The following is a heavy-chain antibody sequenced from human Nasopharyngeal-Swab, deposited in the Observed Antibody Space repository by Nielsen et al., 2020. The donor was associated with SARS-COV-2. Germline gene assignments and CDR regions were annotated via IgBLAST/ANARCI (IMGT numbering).Heavy chain of an antibody. CDR2: INSDGSST. V-gene: IGHV3-74*01. CDR1: GFTFSSYW. J-gene: IGHJ6*02. CDR3: ARGVVRGVKAYLVLYGMDV. D-gene: IGHD3-10*01. Sequence: GESLKISCAASGFTFSSYWMHWVRQAPGKGLGWVSRINSDGSSTSYADSVKGRFTISRDNAKNTLYLQMNSLRAEDTAVYYCARGVVRGVKAYLVLYGMDVWGQGTTVTVSS.